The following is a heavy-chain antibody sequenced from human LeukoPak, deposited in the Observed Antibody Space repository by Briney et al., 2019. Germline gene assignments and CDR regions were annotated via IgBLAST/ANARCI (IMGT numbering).Heavy chain of an antibody. CDR1: GFTFSSYA. CDR2: ISYDGSNK. Sequence: PGGSLRLSCAASGFTFSSYAMHWVRQAPGKGLEWVAVISYDGSNKYYADSVKGRFTISRDNSKNTLYLQMNSLRAEDTAVYYCARHSYWGGFDIWGQGTMVIVSS. J-gene: IGHJ3*02. V-gene: IGHV3-30-3*01. D-gene: IGHD7-27*01. CDR3: ARHSYWGGFDI.